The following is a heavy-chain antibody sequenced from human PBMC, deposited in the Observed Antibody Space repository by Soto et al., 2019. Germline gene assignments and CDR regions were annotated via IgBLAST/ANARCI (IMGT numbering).Heavy chain of an antibody. Sequence: QVQLVQSGAEVKKPGSSVKVSCKASGGTFSSYAISWVRQAPGQGLEWMGGIIPIFGTANYAQKFQGRVTITADESTSTAYMELSSLRSEDTAVYYCARDFKLLVVAATPRYGMDVWGQGTTVTGSS. V-gene: IGHV1-69*01. CDR1: GGTFSSYA. CDR3: ARDFKLLVVAATPRYGMDV. D-gene: IGHD2-15*01. J-gene: IGHJ6*02. CDR2: IIPIFGTA.